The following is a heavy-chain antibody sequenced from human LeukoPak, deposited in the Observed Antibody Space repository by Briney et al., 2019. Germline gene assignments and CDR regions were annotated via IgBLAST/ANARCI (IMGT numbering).Heavy chain of an antibody. D-gene: IGHD3-16*02. Sequence: AGGSLRLSCTASGFSFSSYAMSWVRQAPGKGLEWVSVISGSGETTYHADSVKGRLTISRDNSKNTLYLQMNSLRAEDTAVYYCAKGDVWGSYRSALLDYWGQGTLATVSS. V-gene: IGHV3-23*01. CDR3: AKGDVWGSYRSALLDY. CDR2: ISGSGETT. J-gene: IGHJ4*02. CDR1: GFSFSSYA.